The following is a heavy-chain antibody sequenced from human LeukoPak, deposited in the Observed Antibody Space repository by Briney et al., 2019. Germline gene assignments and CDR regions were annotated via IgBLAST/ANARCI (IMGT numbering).Heavy chain of an antibody. D-gene: IGHD6-13*01. CDR2: MSGSGDST. Sequence: PGGSLRLSCAASGFTFSIYAMTWVRQAPGRGLEWVSAMSGSGDSTFYTDSVKGRFTISRDNSKNTMYLQMNSLRAEDSAVYYCARDSGVWGFDTWGQGTLVPVSS. CDR3: ARDSGVWGFDT. CDR1: GFTFSIYA. V-gene: IGHV3-23*01. J-gene: IGHJ5*02.